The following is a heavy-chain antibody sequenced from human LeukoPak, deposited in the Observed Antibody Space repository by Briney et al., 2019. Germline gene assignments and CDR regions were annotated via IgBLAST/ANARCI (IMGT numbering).Heavy chain of an antibody. V-gene: IGHV4-61*01. CDR1: GGSVSRGSYY. Sequence: SSETLSLTCTVSGGSVSRGSYYWSWIRQPPGKGLEWIGYIYYSGSTNYNPSLKSRVTISVDTSKNQFSLKLSSVTAADTAMYYCARDASLQTGAFDVWGQGTMVTVSS. CDR2: IYYSGST. J-gene: IGHJ3*01. CDR3: ARDASLQTGAFDV. D-gene: IGHD5-24*01.